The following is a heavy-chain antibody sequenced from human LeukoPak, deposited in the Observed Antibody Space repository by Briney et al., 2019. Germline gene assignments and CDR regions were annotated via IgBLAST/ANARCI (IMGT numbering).Heavy chain of an antibody. J-gene: IGHJ5*02. CDR2: IIPIFGTA. CDR1: GGTFSRYA. CDR3: ARWGAAARPRGNWFDP. Sequence: SVKVSCKASGGTFSRYAISWVRQAPGQGLEWMGGIIPIFGTANYAQKFQGRVTITTDESTSTAYMELSSLRSEDTAVYYCARWGAAARPRGNWFDPWGQGTLVTVSS. V-gene: IGHV1-69*05. D-gene: IGHD6-6*01.